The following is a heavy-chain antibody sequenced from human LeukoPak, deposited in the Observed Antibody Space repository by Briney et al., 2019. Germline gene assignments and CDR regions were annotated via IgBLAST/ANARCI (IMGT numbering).Heavy chain of an antibody. CDR2: INPNSGGT. CDR3: ARDGVGYYDSSGFYYFQH. D-gene: IGHD3-22*01. CDR1: GYTYTGYY. J-gene: IGHJ1*01. V-gene: IGHV1-2*02. Sequence: ASVKDGYKASGYTYTGYYMRWVRQAPGQGLEWMGWINPNSGGTNYAQKFQGRVTMTRDTSISTAYMELSRLRSDDTAVYYCARDGVGYYDSSGFYYFQHWGEGRLVTVSS.